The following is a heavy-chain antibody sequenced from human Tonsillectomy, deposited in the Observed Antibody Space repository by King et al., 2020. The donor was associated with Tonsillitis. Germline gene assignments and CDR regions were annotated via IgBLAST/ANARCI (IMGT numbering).Heavy chain of an antibody. J-gene: IGHJ4*02. CDR3: ARVRDFDSNSNYGPHFDS. Sequence: VQLVESGAEVKKPGASVKVSCKASGYTFTSYDINWVRQAAGQGLEWMGWMNPNRGNTGYAQKFQGRVTMTRNTSISTAYMELSSLRSEDTAVYYCARVRDFDSNSNYGPHFDSWGQGTLVAVSS. D-gene: IGHD3-22*01. V-gene: IGHV1-8*01. CDR1: GYTFTSYD. CDR2: MNPNRGNT.